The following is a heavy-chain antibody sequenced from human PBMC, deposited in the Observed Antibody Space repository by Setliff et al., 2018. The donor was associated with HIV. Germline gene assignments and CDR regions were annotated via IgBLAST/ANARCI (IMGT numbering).Heavy chain of an antibody. CDR3: AKDARWNYVGFDY. CDR2: IPSLGHYT. Sequence: GGSLRLSCAASGFTFGSHAMTWVRQAPGKGLEWVSSIPSLGHYTMYDDSVKGRFTISRDNSKNTLYLQINSLRAEDTAVYYCAKDARWNYVGFDYWGQGTLVTVSS. J-gene: IGHJ4*02. CDR1: GFTFGSHA. V-gene: IGHV3-23*01. D-gene: IGHD1-7*01.